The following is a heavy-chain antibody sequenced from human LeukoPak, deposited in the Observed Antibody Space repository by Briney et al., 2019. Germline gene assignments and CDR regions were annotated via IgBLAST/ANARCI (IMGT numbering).Heavy chain of an antibody. J-gene: IGHJ5*02. CDR1: GYSFTSYW. CDR3: ARGGEYYGSGSYYTVHYYDSSGYQINWFDP. D-gene: IGHD3-10*01. V-gene: IGHV5-51*01. Sequence: GESLKISCKGSGYSFTSYWIGWVRQMPGKGLEWMGIIYPGDSDTRYSPSFQGQVTISADKSISTAYLQWSRLKASDTAMYYCARGGEYYGSGSYYTVHYYDSSGYQINWFDPWGQGTLVTVSS. CDR2: IYPGDSDT.